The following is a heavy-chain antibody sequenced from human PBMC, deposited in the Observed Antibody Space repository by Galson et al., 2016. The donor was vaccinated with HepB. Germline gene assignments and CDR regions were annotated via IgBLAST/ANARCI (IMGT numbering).Heavy chain of an antibody. Sequence: SETLSLTCTVSGGSLRNDNYFWSWIRQPPGKGLEWIGFIQYSGRTNCNPSLKSRVTISVDASKNQFSLNLSSVTAADTAVYYCARDQHGSCMAYWGLGTLVTVSS. CDR3: ARDQHGSCMAY. D-gene: IGHD1-26*01. V-gene: IGHV4-61*01. CDR1: GGSLRNDNYF. J-gene: IGHJ4*02. CDR2: IQYSGRT.